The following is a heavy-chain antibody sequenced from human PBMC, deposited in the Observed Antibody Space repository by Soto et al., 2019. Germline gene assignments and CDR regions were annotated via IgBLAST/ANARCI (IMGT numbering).Heavy chain of an antibody. Sequence: PXESLKLSCKGSGYSFSSYLSAWVLQMPGKGLEWMGIIYPGDSDTRYSPSFQGQVTMSVDKSNSTAYLHWSGLKASDTAMYFCARQRSNGAYYYYGMDVCGQRTTVTVSS. CDR3: ARQRSNGAYYYYGMDV. J-gene: IGHJ6*02. V-gene: IGHV5-51*01. D-gene: IGHD2-8*01. CDR2: IYPGDSDT. CDR1: GYSFSSYL.